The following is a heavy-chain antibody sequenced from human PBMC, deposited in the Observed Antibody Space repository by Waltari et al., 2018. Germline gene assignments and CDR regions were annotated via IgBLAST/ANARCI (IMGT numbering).Heavy chain of an antibody. Sequence: EVQLVQSGAEVKKPGATVKISCKASGYTFTDYYMHWVQQAPGKGLEWMGRVDPEDGETIYAEKFQGRVTITADTSTDTAYMELSSLRSEDTAVYYCATVERQGTRLNWNYAFDAFDIWGQGTMVTVSS. V-gene: IGHV1-69-2*01. D-gene: IGHD1-7*01. CDR3: ATVERQGTRLNWNYAFDAFDI. J-gene: IGHJ3*02. CDR1: GYTFTDYY. CDR2: VDPEDGET.